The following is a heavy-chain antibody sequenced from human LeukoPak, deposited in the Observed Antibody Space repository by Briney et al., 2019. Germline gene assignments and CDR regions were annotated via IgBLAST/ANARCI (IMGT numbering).Heavy chain of an antibody. CDR2: INPNSGGT. V-gene: IGHV1-2*02. D-gene: IGHD2-2*01. J-gene: IGHJ5*02. CDR1: GYTFTGYY. CDR3: ARELLPLLNLGYCSSTSCYGNRFDP. Sequence: GAAVKVSCKASGYTFTGYYMHWVRQAPGQGLEWMGWINPNSGGTNYAQKFQGRVTMTRDTSISTAYMELSRLRSDDTAVYYCARELLPLLNLGYCSSTSCYGNRFDPWGQGTLVTVSS.